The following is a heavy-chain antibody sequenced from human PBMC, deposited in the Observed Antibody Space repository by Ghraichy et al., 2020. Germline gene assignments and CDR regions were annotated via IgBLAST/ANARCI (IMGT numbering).Heavy chain of an antibody. J-gene: IGHJ4*02. V-gene: IGHV1-8*01. CDR2: MNPNSGNT. CDR1: GYTFTSYD. Sequence: VKVSCKASGYTFTSYDINWVRQATGQGLEWMGWMNPNSGNTGYAQKFQGRVTMTRNPSISTAYMELSSLRSEDTAVYYFARGSPRDYYGSGSGDDYWGQRNLVTVPS. D-gene: IGHD3-10*01. CDR3: ARGSPRDYYGSGSGDDY.